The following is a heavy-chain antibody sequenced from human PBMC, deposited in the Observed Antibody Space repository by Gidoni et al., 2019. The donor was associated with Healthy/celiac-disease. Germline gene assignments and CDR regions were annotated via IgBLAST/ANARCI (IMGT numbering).Heavy chain of an antibody. CDR2: ISYDGSNK. CDR3: AKDPYPGYSSGWYDS. D-gene: IGHD6-19*01. CDR1: GFTFSSYG. Sequence: VQLVASGGGVVPPGRSLRLPCASSGFTFSSYGMHWVRQAPGKGLEWVAVISYDGSNKYYADSVKGRFTISRDNSKNTLYLQMNSLRAEDTAGYYCAKDPYPGYSSGWYDSWGQGTLVTVSS. J-gene: IGHJ5*01. V-gene: IGHV3-30*18.